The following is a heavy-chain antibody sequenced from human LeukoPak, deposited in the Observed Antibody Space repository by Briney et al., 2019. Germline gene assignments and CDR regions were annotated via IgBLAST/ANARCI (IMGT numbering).Heavy chain of an antibody. V-gene: IGHV3-48*03. CDR1: GFTFSSYE. CDR3: AGRRGRTISYFDF. Sequence: GGSLRLSCAASGFTFSSYEMNWVRQAPGKGLEWVSYISSSGSTIYYADSVKGRFTISRDNAKNSLYLQMNSLRAEDTAVYYCAGRRGRTISYFDFWGQGTLVTVSS. D-gene: IGHD2-15*01. CDR2: ISSSGSTI. J-gene: IGHJ4*01.